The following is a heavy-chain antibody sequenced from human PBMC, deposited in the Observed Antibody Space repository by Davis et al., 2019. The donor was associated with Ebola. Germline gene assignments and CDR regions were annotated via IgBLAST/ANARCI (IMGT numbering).Heavy chain of an antibody. CDR2: IKSKTDGGTT. CDR1: GFTFSNAW. V-gene: IGHV3-15*01. Sequence: GESLKISCAASGFTFSNAWMRWVRQAPGKGLEWVGRIKSKTDGGTTDYAAPVKGRFTISRDDSKHTLYLQMNSLKTEDTAVYYCTSGGRRWPGGGMDVWGQGTTVTVSS. J-gene: IGHJ6*02. D-gene: IGHD4-23*01. CDR3: TSGGRRWPGGGMDV.